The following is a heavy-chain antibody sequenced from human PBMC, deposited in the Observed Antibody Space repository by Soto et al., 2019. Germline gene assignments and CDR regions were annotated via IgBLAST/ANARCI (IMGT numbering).Heavy chain of an antibody. CDR2: IWYDGSNK. J-gene: IGHJ4*02. D-gene: IGHD1-20*01. V-gene: IGHV3-33*01. CDR3: ARWAHNNWNDGFDY. CDR1: GLSLSSYG. Sequence: HGGFLKIGSAASGLSLSSYGMHLVRKAPGKGLEWVAVIWYDGSNKYYADSVKGRFTISRDNSKNTLYLQMNSLRAEDTAVYYCARWAHNNWNDGFDYWGQGTLVTVPS.